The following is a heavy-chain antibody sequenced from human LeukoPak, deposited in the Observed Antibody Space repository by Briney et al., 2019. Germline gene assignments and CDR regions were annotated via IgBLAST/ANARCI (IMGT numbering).Heavy chain of an antibody. CDR2: IKQVGSEK. Sequence: GGSLRLSCAASGFTFSSYWMNWVRQAPGKGLEWVANIKQVGSEKYYVDSVKGRFTISRDNAKNSLYLQMNSLRAEDTAVYYCARDGVTMVRGVKVLDYYYYYMDVWGKGTTVTISS. J-gene: IGHJ6*03. CDR3: ARDGVTMVRGVKVLDYYYYYMDV. CDR1: GFTFSSYW. D-gene: IGHD3-10*01. V-gene: IGHV3-7*01.